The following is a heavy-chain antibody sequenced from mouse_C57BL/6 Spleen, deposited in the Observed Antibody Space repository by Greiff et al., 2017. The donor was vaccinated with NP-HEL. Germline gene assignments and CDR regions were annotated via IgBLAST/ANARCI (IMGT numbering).Heavy chain of an antibody. Sequence: EVKLMESGGDLVKPGGSLKLSCAASGFTFSSYGMSWVRQTPDKRLEWVATISSGGSYTYYPASVKGRFTISRDNAKNTLYLQMSSLKSEDTAMYYCARHNYGSSKYFDVWGTGTTVTVSS. V-gene: IGHV5-6*01. J-gene: IGHJ1*03. CDR2: ISSGGSYT. CDR3: ARHNYGSSKYFDV. D-gene: IGHD1-1*01. CDR1: GFTFSSYG.